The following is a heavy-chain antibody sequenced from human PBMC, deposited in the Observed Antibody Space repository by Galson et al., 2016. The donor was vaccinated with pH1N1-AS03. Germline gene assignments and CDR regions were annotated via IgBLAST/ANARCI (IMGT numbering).Heavy chain of an antibody. Sequence: SLRLSCAAFGFTFRIHEMNWVRQAPGKGLEWVAYISDSGGARYHADSVKGRFTISRDNDRKSLYLQMNSQRVEDTAIYYCARDLKWGFGGGLTYGMDVWGQGTTVTVSS. CDR2: ISDSGGAR. CDR1: GFTFRIHE. CDR3: ARDLKWGFGGGLTYGMDV. J-gene: IGHJ6*02. D-gene: IGHD5-12*01. V-gene: IGHV3-48*03.